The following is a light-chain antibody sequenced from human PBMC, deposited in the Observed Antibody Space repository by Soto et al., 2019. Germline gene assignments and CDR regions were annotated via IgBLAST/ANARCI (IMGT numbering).Light chain of an antibody. CDR1: SSNIGSNT. CDR3: AAWDDSLNGPL. V-gene: IGLV1-44*01. J-gene: IGLJ2*01. Sequence: QPVLTQPPSASGTPGQRVTISCSGSSSNIGSNTVNWYQQLPETAPKLLIYSNTQRPSGVPDRFSGSKSGTSASLAISGLQSEDEADYYCAAWDDSLNGPLFGGGTKLTVL. CDR2: SNT.